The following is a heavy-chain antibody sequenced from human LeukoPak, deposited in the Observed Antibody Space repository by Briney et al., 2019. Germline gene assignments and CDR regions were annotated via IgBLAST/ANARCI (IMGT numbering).Heavy chain of an antibody. CDR3: ARLYYDILTGYYSDY. V-gene: IGHV4-39*01. J-gene: IGHJ4*02. D-gene: IGHD3-9*01. CDR2: VYSSGSV. CDR1: GGSIAIRNYY. Sequence: SETLPLTCAVSGGSIAIRNYYWAWIRQSPGRGLQWLGSVYSSGSVYYNPSLKSRVTILVDTSKNQFSLKLSSVTAADTAVYYCARLYYDILTGYYSDYWGQGTLVTVSS.